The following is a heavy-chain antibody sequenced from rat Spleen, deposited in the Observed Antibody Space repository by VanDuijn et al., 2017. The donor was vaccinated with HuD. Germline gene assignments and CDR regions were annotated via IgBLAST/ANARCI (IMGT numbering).Heavy chain of an antibody. CDR3: AKRGWYFFDY. D-gene: IGHD1-11*01. Sequence: EVQLVESGGGLVKPGRSLKLSCAASGFTFNSFVMAWVRQAPKKVLEWVASITSGGSNTYYPDSVKGRFTISRDNENNTLYLQMDSLRSEDTATYYCAKRGWYFFDYWVQGVMVTVSS. CDR2: ITSGGSNT. J-gene: IGHJ2*01. CDR1: GFTFNSFV. V-gene: IGHV5S13*01.